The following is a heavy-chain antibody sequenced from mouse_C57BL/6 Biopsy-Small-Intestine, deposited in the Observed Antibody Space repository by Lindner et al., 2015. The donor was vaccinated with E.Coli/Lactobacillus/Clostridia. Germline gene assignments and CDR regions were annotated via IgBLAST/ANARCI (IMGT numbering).Heavy chain of an antibody. D-gene: IGHD1-1*01. CDR2: IIPNSGGT. V-gene: IGHV1-53*01. CDR3: ARVRTYYYDSSAYFNAFDI. J-gene: IGHJ3*01. Sequence: SVKVSCKASGYTFTGYYMHWVRQAPGQGLEWMGWIIPNSGGTNYAQKFQGRVTMTRDTSISTAFMELSRLRSDDTAVYYCARVRTYYYDSSAYFNAFDIWGQGTMVTVSS. CDR1: GYTFTGYY.